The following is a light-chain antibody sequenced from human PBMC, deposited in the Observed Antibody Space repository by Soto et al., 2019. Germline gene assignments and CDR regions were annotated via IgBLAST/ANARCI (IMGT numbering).Light chain of an antibody. J-gene: IGKJ4*01. CDR1: QMVSRN. CDR3: QQYNVWPLT. Sequence: IVITQSPATLSVSTGGRATLSCRASQMVSRNLAWYQQKHGQTPNLLIYVASTRATGIPARFSGSGSGTDFTLNISSLQSEDFAVYYWQQYNVWPLTFGGGTKVEIK. V-gene: IGKV3-15*01. CDR2: VAS.